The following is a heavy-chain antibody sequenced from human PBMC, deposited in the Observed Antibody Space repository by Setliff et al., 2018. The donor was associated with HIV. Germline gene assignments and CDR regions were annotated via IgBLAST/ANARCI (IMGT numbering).Heavy chain of an antibody. CDR2: IYYTGST. D-gene: IGHD3-10*01. Sequence: SETLSLTCTVSGGSISSSGDYWSWVRQHPGKGLEWIGYIYYTGSTYSNPSLQSRVTVSVDTSKKQFSLRLSSVSAADTALYYCARGGGITWRSYSFDYWGHGTLVTVSS. CDR1: GGSISSSGDY. V-gene: IGHV4-31*03. CDR3: ARGGGITWRSYSFDY. J-gene: IGHJ4*01.